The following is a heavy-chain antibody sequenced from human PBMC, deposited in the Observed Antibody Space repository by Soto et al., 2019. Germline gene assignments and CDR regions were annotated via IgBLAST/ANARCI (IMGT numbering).Heavy chain of an antibody. CDR1: GYSFNNYW. CDR3: ARQFQDHTGGGIYYYGLDV. J-gene: IGHJ6*02. Sequence: PGESLKISCEASGYSFNNYWIAWVRQMPGKGLEWMGMIYPADSDTRYSPSFQGQVTISVDTYINTAYLQWSSLKASDTAMYYCARQFQDHTGGGIYYYGLDVWGLGTTVTVSS. CDR2: IYPADSDT. D-gene: IGHD2-8*02. V-gene: IGHV5-51*01.